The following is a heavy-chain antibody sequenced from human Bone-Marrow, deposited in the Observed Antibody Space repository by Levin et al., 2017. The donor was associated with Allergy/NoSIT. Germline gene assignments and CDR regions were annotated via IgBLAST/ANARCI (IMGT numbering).Heavy chain of an antibody. Sequence: GESLKISCAPSGFNFSSHAMNWVRQAQGKGLEWVSVINANGGSKFYADSVRGRFAISRDNSNNALYLQMNSLRAEDTAVYYCARGRMGGGSLYRDADRWGQGTLVTVSS. CDR3: ARGRMGGGSLYRDADR. CDR1: GFNFSSHA. J-gene: IGHJ5*02. V-gene: IGHV3-23*01. D-gene: IGHD4-17*01. CDR2: INANGGSK.